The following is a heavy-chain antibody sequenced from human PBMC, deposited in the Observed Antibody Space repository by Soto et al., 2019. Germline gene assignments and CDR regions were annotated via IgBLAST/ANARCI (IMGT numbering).Heavy chain of an antibody. CDR3: AKARCITTNCYVPDY. CDR2: IYPGDSDT. CDR1: GCSFTSYW. V-gene: IGHV5-51*01. D-gene: IGHD3-10*01. J-gene: IGHJ4*02. Sequence: GESLKISCKGSGCSFTSYWIGWVRQMPGKGLEWMGIIYPGDSDTRYSPSFQGQVTISADKSISTAYLQWSSLKASDTAMYYCAKARCITTNCYVPDYWCQGTLVTVSS.